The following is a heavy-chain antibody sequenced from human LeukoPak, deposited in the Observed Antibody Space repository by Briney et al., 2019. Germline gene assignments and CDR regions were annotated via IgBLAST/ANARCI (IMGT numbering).Heavy chain of an antibody. CDR1: GYTLTELS. Sequence: ASVKVSCKVSGYTLTELSMHWVRQAPGEGLEWMGGFDPEDGETIYAQKFQGRVTMTEDTSTDTAYMELSSLRSEDTAVYYCATETYYYDSSGYLIWGQGTMVTVSS. CDR3: ATETYYYDSSGYLI. J-gene: IGHJ3*02. CDR2: FDPEDGET. V-gene: IGHV1-24*01. D-gene: IGHD3-22*01.